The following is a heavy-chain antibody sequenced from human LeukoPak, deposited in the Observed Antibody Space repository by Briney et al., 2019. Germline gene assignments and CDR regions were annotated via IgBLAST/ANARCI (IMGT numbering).Heavy chain of an antibody. CDR2: INGYGSIT. CDR1: GFTFETYW. V-gene: IGHV3-74*01. Sequence: GGSLRLSCAASGFTFETYWMHWVRQAPGKGLEWVSCINGYGSITNYADSVKGRFTISRDSAKNTLYLQMNSLRVEDTAVYYCARDEPTVTTGPPVGSWGQGTLVTVSS. CDR3: ARDEPTVTTGPPVGS. D-gene: IGHD4-17*01. J-gene: IGHJ4*02.